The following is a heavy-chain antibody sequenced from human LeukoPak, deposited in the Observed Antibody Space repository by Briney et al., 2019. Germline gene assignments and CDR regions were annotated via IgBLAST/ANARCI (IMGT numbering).Heavy chain of an antibody. D-gene: IGHD7-27*01. CDR2: INPNSGGT. V-gene: IGHV1-2*02. J-gene: IGHJ3*02. CDR1: GYTFTGYY. Sequence: ASAKVSCKASGYTFTGYYMHSVRHAPGQGLEWMGWINPNSGGTNYAQKFQGRVTVTRDTSISTAYMELSRLRSDDTAVYCCARDGDAGAFDIWGQGTMVTVSS. CDR3: ARDGDAGAFDI.